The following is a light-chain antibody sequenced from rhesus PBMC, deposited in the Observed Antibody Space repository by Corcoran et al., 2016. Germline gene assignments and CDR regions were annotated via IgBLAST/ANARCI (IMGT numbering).Light chain of an antibody. J-gene: IGKJ2*01. CDR1: QSVSSS. CDR3: QQYNDWNS. Sequence: EIVMTQSPATLSLSPGERASLFCRASQSVSSSLAWYQQKPGQAPRLLIYGAFTRATGIPDRFSGSGSGTEFTLTISSLGPEVFAVYYCQQYNDWNSFGLGTKVEIK. V-gene: IGKV3-42*03. CDR2: GAF.